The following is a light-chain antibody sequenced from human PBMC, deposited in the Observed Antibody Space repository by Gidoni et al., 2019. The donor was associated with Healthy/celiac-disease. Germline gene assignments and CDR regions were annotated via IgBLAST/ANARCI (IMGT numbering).Light chain of an antibody. Sequence: IVLTQSPATLSLSPGERATLSCRASQSVSSYLAWYQQKPGQAPRLLIYDASNRATGIPARFSGSGSGTDFTLTISSLEPEDFAVYYCQQRSNWAITFGQXTRLEIK. V-gene: IGKV3-11*01. J-gene: IGKJ5*01. CDR1: QSVSSY. CDR2: DAS. CDR3: QQRSNWAIT.